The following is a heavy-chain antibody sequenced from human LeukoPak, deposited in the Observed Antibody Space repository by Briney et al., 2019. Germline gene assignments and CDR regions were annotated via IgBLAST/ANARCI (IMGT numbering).Heavy chain of an antibody. V-gene: IGHV3-23*01. CDR3: AKDLQLSDAFDI. CDR1: GFTFSSYA. Sequence: QTGGSLRLSCAASGFTFSSYAMSWVRQAPGKGLEWVSAISGSGGSTYYADSVKGRFTISRDNSKNTLYLQMNSLRAEDTAVYYCAKDLQLSDAFDIWGQGTMVTVSS. CDR2: ISGSGGST. J-gene: IGHJ3*02. D-gene: IGHD2-2*01.